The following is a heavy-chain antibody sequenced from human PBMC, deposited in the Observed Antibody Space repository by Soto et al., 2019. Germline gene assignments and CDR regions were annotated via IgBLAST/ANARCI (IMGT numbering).Heavy chain of an antibody. V-gene: IGHV1-3*01. CDR3: AREAFDKRPGHYYYYMDV. Sequence: GASVKVSCKASGYTFTSYAMHWVRQAPGQRLEWMGWINAGNGNTKYSQKFQGRVTITRDTSASTAYMELSSLRSEDTAVYYCAREAFDKRPGHYYYYMDVWGKGTTVTVSS. CDR2: INAGNGNT. CDR1: GYTFTSYA. D-gene: IGHD1-1*01. J-gene: IGHJ6*03.